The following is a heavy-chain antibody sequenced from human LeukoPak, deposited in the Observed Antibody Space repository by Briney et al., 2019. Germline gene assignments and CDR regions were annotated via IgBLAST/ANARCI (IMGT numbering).Heavy chain of an antibody. CDR3: ARDWLAWHQLLAY. D-gene: IGHD2-2*01. V-gene: IGHV1-3*01. CDR2: INAGNGNT. Sequence: ASVKVSCKASGYTFTSYAMHWVRQAPGQRLEWMGWINAGNGNTNYAQKLQGRVTMTTDTSTSTAYMELRSLRSDDTAVYYCARDWLAWHQLLAYWGQGTLVTVSS. CDR1: GYTFTSYA. J-gene: IGHJ4*02.